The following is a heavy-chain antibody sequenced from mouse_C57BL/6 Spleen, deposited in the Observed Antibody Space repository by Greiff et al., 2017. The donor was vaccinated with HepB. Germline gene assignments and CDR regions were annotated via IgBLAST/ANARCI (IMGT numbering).Heavy chain of an antibody. J-gene: IGHJ4*01. CDR2: ISSGGDYI. V-gene: IGHV5-9-1*02. CDR3: TREFITTVVEDYYAMDY. D-gene: IGHD1-1*01. Sequence: EVQVVESGEGLVKPGGSLKLSCAASGFTFSSYAMSWVRQTPEKRLEWVAYISSGGDYIYYADTVKGRFTISRDNARNTLYLQMSSLKSEDTAMYYCTREFITTVVEDYYAMDYWGQGTSVTVSS. CDR1: GFTFSSYA.